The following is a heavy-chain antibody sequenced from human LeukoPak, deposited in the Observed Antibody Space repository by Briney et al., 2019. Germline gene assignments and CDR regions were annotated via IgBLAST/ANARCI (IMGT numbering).Heavy chain of an antibody. J-gene: IGHJ4*02. CDR3: AHKSEGQQLSDY. CDR1: GFSLSTSGVG. CDR2: IYWDDDK. V-gene: IGHV2-5*02. Sequence: SGPTLVKPTQTLTLTCTFSGFSLSTSGVGVGWIRQPPGKALEWLALIYWDDDKRYSPSLKSRPTITKDTSKNQVVLTMTNMDPVDTATYYCAHKSEGQQLSDYWGQGTLVTVSS. D-gene: IGHD6-13*01.